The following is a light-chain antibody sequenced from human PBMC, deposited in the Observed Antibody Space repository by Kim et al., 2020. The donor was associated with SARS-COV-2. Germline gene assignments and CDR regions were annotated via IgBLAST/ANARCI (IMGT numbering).Light chain of an antibody. CDR1: TGPVTSNQW. J-gene: IGLJ3*02. CDR2: DTN. Sequence: QAVVTQEPSLTVSPGGTVTLTCGSNTGPVTSNQWPYWVQQKPGQVPRTLIYDTNNKHSWTPARFSGSLFGGKAALTLSGAQPDDEADYYCSLDYAGGRMFGGGGQRTVL. CDR3: SLDYAGGRM. V-gene: IGLV7-46*01.